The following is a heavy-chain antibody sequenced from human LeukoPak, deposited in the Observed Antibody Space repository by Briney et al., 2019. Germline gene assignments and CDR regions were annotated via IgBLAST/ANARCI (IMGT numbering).Heavy chain of an antibody. V-gene: IGHV3-33*06. J-gene: IGHJ4*02. CDR2: IWYDGSIK. D-gene: IGHD3-22*01. CDR3: AKTMIVDY. Sequence: GGSLRLSCAASGFTFSTYGMHWVRQAPGKGLEWVAVIWYDGSIKYYGDSVKGRFTISRDNSKNTLYLQMNSLRAEDTAVYYCAKTMIVDYWGQGTLVTVSS. CDR1: GFTFSTYG.